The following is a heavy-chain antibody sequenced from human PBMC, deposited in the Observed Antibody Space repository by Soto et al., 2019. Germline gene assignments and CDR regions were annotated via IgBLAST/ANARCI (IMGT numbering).Heavy chain of an antibody. V-gene: IGHV3-21*01. Sequence: GGSLRLSCAASGFTFSSYSMNWVRQAPGKGLEWVSSISSSSYIYYADSVKGRFTISRDNAKNSLYLQMNSLRAEDTAVYYCARDYYDSSGYTEYDPWGQGTLVTVSS. CDR2: ISSSSYI. J-gene: IGHJ5*02. CDR3: ARDYYDSSGYTEYDP. D-gene: IGHD3-22*01. CDR1: GFTFSSYS.